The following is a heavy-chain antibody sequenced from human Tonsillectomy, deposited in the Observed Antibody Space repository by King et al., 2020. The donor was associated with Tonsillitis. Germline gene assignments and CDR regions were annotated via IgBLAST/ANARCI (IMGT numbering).Heavy chain of an antibody. D-gene: IGHD3-22*01. J-gene: IGHJ4*02. Sequence: VQLVESGGGVVQPGRSLRLSCAASGFTFSSYGMHWVRKAPGKGLEWVAFMWYDGSNKYYADSVKGRFTISRDNSKNTLYLQMNSLRAEDTAGYYCARDQWSDSSGSPFDYWGQGTLLTVSS. CDR3: ARDQWSDSSGSPFDY. CDR1: GFTFSSYG. CDR2: MWYDGSNK. V-gene: IGHV3-33*01.